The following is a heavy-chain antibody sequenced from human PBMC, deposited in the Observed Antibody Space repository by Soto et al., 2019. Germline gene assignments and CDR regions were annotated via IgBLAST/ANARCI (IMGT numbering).Heavy chain of an antibody. CDR1: GFTFSSYA. Sequence: GGSLRLSCAASGFTFSSYAMNWVRLAPGKGLEWVSVISGSGGNTYSADSVKGRFTLSRDNPKNSLYLQMNSLIAEVTAVYSFATAEGGHDPYYYYGMDVWGQGTMVTVSS. J-gene: IGHJ6*02. CDR3: ATAEGGHDPYYYYGMDV. D-gene: IGHD5-12*01. V-gene: IGHV3-23*01. CDR2: ISGSGGNT.